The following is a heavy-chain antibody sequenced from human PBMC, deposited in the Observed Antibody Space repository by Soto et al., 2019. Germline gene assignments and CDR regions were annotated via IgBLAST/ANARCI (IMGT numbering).Heavy chain of an antibody. J-gene: IGHJ4*02. Sequence: EVQLLESGGGLVQPGGSLRLSCAASGFTFSSYAMSWVRQAPGKGLEWVSAISGSGGSTYYADSVKGRFTISRDNAKNSLYLQMNSLRDEDTAVYYCARDPGIVGATSFDYWGQGTLVTVSS. CDR3: ARDPGIVGATSFDY. CDR1: GFTFSSYA. CDR2: ISGSGGST. V-gene: IGHV3-23*01. D-gene: IGHD1-26*01.